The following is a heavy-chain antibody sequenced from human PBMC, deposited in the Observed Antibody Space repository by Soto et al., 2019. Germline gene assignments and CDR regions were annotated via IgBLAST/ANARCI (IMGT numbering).Heavy chain of an antibody. D-gene: IGHD4-17*01. J-gene: IGHJ5*02. CDR3: ARDHGDYAWFDP. CDR2: INPNSGGT. V-gene: IGHV1-2*04. Sequence: QVQLVQSGAEVKKPGASVKVSCKASGYTFTGYYMHWVRQAPGQGLEWMGWINPNSGGTNYAQKFQGWXIMXRXKSISTAYMELSRLRSDDTAVYYCARDHGDYAWFDPWGQGTLVTVSS. CDR1: GYTFTGYY.